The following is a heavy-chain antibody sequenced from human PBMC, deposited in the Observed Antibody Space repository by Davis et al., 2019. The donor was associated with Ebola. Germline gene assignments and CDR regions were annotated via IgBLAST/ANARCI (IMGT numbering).Heavy chain of an antibody. V-gene: IGHV3-7*01. J-gene: IGHJ6*02. D-gene: IGHD3-3*01. CDR2: IKQDGSAK. CDR3: AKQLGSGFMYDGMDV. CDR1: GFIFSNYW. Sequence: GGSLRLSCAASGFIFSNYWMSWVRQAPGKGLEWVANIKQDGSAKYYVDSVKGRFTISRDNAKNSLDLQMNSLRAEDTAVYYCAKQLGSGFMYDGMDVWGQGTTVTVSS.